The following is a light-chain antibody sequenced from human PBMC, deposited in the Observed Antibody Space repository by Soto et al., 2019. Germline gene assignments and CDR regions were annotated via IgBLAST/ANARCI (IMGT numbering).Light chain of an antibody. V-gene: IGKV3-15*01. CDR3: HQYNSWPRGT. Sequence: EIMMTQSPGTLSVSPGEGATLSCTASQSVNINLAWYQQKPGQPPRLLLSGASTRATGIPVRFRGSGSGTGFNLTISSLQSEACAVYYCHQYNSWPRGTFGPGTKVEI. CDR2: GAS. CDR1: QSVNIN. J-gene: IGKJ3*01.